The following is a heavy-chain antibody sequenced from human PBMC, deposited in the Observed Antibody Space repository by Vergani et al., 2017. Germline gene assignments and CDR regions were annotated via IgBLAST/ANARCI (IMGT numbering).Heavy chain of an antibody. CDR2: INSGDET. Sequence: ELQLVESGGGLVQPGGSLRLSCAASGSTVSGNYMTWVRQAPGKGLEWVSHINSGDETYYEDSVKGRVTISRHTSKHTLHLQINNLRVEDTAVHYCTRGNYYGSRNYVHPRGQGTLVNV. CDR3: TRGNYYGSRNYVHP. D-gene: IGHD3-10*01. J-gene: IGHJ4*03. CDR1: GSTVSGNY. V-gene: IGHV3-66*02.